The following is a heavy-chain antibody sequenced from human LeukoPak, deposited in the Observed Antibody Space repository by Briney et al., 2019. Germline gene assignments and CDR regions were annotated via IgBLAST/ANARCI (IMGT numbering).Heavy chain of an antibody. CDR3: ARPFYCSGGSCYDAFDI. D-gene: IGHD2-15*01. J-gene: IGHJ3*02. CDR1: GFTFSSYW. CDR2: INSDGSST. V-gene: IGHV3-74*01. Sequence: PGGSLRLSCAASGFTFSSYWMHWVRQAPGKGLVWVSRINSDGSSTSYADSVKGRFTISRDNAKNTLYLQMNSLRAEDTAVYYCARPFYCSGGSCYDAFDIWGQGTMVTVSS.